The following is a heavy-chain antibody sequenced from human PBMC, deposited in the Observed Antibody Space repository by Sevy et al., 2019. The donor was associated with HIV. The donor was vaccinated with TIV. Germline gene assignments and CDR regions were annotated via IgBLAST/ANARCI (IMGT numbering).Heavy chain of an antibody. Sequence: GESLKISCKGSGYSFTNFWIGWVRQMPGKGLEWMGMIYPADSDTRYSPSFQGQVTISADKYTGTAYLQWASLKASDTAMYYCARPRGHSSSGWFDPWGQGTLVTVSS. CDR2: IYPADSDT. J-gene: IGHJ5*02. D-gene: IGHD3-10*01. CDR1: GYSFTNFW. CDR3: ARPRGHSSSGWFDP. V-gene: IGHV5-51*01.